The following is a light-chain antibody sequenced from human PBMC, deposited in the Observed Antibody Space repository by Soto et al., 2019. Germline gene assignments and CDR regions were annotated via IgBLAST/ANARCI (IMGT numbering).Light chain of an antibody. CDR2: DVN. CDR1: FSDVGGYNY. CDR3: SSYTTSTTVL. J-gene: IGLJ2*01. Sequence: QSALTQPASVSGSPGQSITISCTGTFSDVGGYNYVSWYQQHPGKAPKLMIQDVNNRPSGVSDRFSGSKSGNTASLTISGLQAEDEAYYYCSSYTTSTTVLFGGGTKLTVL. V-gene: IGLV2-14*03.